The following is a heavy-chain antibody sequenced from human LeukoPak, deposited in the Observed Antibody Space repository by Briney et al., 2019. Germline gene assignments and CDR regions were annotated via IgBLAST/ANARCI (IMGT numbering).Heavy chain of an antibody. CDR1: GYTFTIYG. J-gene: IGHJ6*03. V-gene: IGHV1-18*01. CDR2: ISAYNGNT. D-gene: IGHD3-3*01. CDR3: ARGRTIFGVVWRVRYYYMDV. Sequence: GASVTVSFTASGYTFTIYGISWVRQAPGQGHEWMGWISAYNGNTNYAQKLQGRVTITRNTSISTAYMELSSLRSEDTAVYYCARGRTIFGVVWRVRYYYMDVWGKGTTVTVSS.